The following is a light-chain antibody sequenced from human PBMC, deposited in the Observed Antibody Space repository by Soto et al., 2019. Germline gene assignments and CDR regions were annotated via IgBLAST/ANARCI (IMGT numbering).Light chain of an antibody. CDR2: EVN. CDR3: SSKTSSRTPFV. V-gene: IGLV2-14*01. Sequence: QALLTQPASVSGCPGQPITISCTGTSRDVGGYNYVSWYQQHPGNAPRLMIYEVNNRPSGVPSRFSGSKSGKTAPLPLSGLHAEDEDDYYCSSKTSSRTPFVFGTGTKVTVL. J-gene: IGLJ1*01. CDR1: SRDVGGYNY.